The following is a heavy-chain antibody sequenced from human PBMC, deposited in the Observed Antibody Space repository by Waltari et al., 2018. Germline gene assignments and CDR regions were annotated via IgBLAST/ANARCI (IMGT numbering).Heavy chain of an antibody. CDR1: GFTFSSSA. J-gene: IGHJ5*02. Sequence: QVQLVESGGGVVQPGRSLRLSCAASGFTFSSSAMHWVRQAPGTGLEWVAVISYDGSNKYYADSVKGRFTISRDNSKNTLYLQMNSLRAEDTAVYYCARAAGSDYYGSGSGFDPWGQGTLVTVSS. V-gene: IGHV3-30*01. CDR3: ARAAGSDYYGSGSGFDP. CDR2: ISYDGSNK. D-gene: IGHD3-10*01.